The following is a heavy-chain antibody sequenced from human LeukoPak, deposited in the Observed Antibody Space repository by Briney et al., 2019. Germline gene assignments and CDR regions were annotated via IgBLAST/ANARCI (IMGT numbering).Heavy chain of an antibody. Sequence: SETLSLTCTVSGGSISSSSYYWGWIRQPPGKGLEWIGSIYYSGSTYYNPSLKSRVTISVDTSKNQFSLKLSSVTAADTAVYYCARAPDDYGTYYFDYWGQGTLVTVSS. D-gene: IGHD4-17*01. CDR2: IYYSGST. V-gene: IGHV4-39*07. CDR3: ARAPDDYGTYYFDY. CDR1: GGSISSSSYY. J-gene: IGHJ4*02.